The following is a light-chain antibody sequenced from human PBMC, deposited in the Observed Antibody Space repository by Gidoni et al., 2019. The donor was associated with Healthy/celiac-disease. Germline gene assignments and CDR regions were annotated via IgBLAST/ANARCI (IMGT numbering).Light chain of an antibody. V-gene: IGKV3-15*01. CDR3: QQYNNWPPGT. CDR1: QSVSSN. CDR2: GAS. Sequence: EIVMPQSPATLSVSPGERATLSCRASQSVSSNLAWYQQKPGQAPRLLIYGASTRATGIPASFSGSGSGTEFTLTISSLQSEDFAVYYCQQYNNWPPGTFGQGTKLEIK. J-gene: IGKJ2*01.